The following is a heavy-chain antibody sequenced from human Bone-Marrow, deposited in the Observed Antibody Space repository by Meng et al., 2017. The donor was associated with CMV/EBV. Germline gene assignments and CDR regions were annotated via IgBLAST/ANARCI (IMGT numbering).Heavy chain of an antibody. J-gene: IGHJ4*02. CDR1: GYIITTYG. V-gene: IGHV1-18*01. CDR3: VREYCGGDCSFANFYFDN. CDR2: ISSHSGDT. Sequence: SVKVSCKASGYIITTYGLSWVRQAPGQGLEWMGWISSHSGDTNYAPKVQGRVTMTTDTSTNTAYMELRSLRSDDTAIYYCVREYCGGDCSFANFYFDNWGQGTLVTVSS. D-gene: IGHD2-21*01.